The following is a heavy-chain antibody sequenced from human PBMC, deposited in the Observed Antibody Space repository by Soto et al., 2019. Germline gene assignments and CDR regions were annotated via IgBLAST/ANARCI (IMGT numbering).Heavy chain of an antibody. J-gene: IGHJ4*02. Sequence: QVQLQESGPGLVKPSETLSLSCTVSGGSISSGNYYWSWIRQAPRKGLEWIGYIYYSGSADYTPPLKSRVTISVDAYKNQFSLKLNSVTAADTAVCGCASAGYSSSGWYYFAYWGQVTLVTVSS. CDR3: ASAGYSSSGWYYFAY. V-gene: IGHV4-61*01. CDR2: IYYSGSA. CDR1: GGSISSGNYY. D-gene: IGHD6-19*01.